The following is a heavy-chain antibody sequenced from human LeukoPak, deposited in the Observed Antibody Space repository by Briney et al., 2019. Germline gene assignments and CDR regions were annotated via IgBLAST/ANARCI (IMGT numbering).Heavy chain of an antibody. CDR2: ISSSSTYI. Sequence: PGGSLRLSCVASGFTFSRYSMNWVRQAPGKGLEWVSSISSSSTYIYYADSVKGRFTISRDNAKNSLFLQMNSLRADDTAVYYCAREHSGNVPTNYYNGMDVWGQGTTVTVSS. CDR1: GFTFSRYS. CDR3: AREHSGNVPTNYYNGMDV. D-gene: IGHD5-12*01. J-gene: IGHJ6*02. V-gene: IGHV3-21*01.